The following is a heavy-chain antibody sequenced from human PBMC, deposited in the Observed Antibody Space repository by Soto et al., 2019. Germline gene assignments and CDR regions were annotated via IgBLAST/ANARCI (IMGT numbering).Heavy chain of an antibody. J-gene: IGHJ4*02. CDR1: GGSISSGCYS. D-gene: IGHD4-17*01. CDR3: ARASTTVTTLDY. V-gene: IGHV4-30-2*01. CDR2: IYHSGST. Sequence: SETLSLTCAVSGGSISSGCYSWSWIRQPPGKGLEWIGYIYHSGSTYYNPSLKSRVTISVGRSKNQFSLKLSSVTAADTAVYYCARASTTVTTLDYWGQRTLVTVSS.